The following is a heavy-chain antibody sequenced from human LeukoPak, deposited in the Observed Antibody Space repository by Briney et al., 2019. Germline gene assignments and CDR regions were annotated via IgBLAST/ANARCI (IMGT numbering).Heavy chain of an antibody. CDR3: ARALDYYDSSGYYSNWFDP. Sequence: GASVKVSCKASGYTFTSYDINWVRQATGQGLEWMGWMNPNSGNTGYAQKFQGRVTMTRNTSISTAYMELSSLRSEDTAVYYCARALDYYDSSGYYSNWFDPWGQGTLVTVSS. CDR1: GYTFTSYD. D-gene: IGHD3-22*01. J-gene: IGHJ5*02. CDR2: MNPNSGNT. V-gene: IGHV1-8*01.